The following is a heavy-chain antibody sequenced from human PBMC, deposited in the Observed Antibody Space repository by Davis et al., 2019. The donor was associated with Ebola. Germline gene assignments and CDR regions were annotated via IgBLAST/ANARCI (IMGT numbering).Heavy chain of an antibody. V-gene: IGHV4-34*01. D-gene: IGHD3-10*01. CDR2: INHSGST. CDR1: GGSFSGYY. CDR3: ARDPWILWFRGGDYFDY. Sequence: SETLSLTCAVYGGSFSGYYWSWIRQPPGKGLEWIGEINHSGSTNYNPSLKSRVTISVDTSKNQFSLKLSSVTAADTAVYYCARDPWILWFRGGDYFDYWGQGTLVTVSS. J-gene: IGHJ4*02.